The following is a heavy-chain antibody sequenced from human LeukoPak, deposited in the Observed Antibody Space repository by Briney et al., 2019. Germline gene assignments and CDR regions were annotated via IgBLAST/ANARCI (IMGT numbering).Heavy chain of an antibody. CDR3: ARDPSYYYYYMDV. J-gene: IGHJ6*03. V-gene: IGHV3-30*01. Sequence: GGSLRLSCAASGFTFSSYAMHWGRQAPGKGREGVAVISYDGSNKYYADSVKGRFTISRDKSKNTLYLQMNSLIAEDTSVYYCARDPSYYYYYMDVWGKGATVTVSS. CDR1: GFTFSSYA. CDR2: ISYDGSNK.